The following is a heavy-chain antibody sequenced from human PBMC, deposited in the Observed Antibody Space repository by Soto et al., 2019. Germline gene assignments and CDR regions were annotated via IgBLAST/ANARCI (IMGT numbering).Heavy chain of an antibody. V-gene: IGHV3-23*01. CDR3: AARDYYDSSGYPPFYYYYGMDV. D-gene: IGHD3-22*01. J-gene: IGHJ6*02. CDR1: GFTFSSYA. CDR2: IGESGTPT. Sequence: GGSLRLSCAASGFTFSSYAMKWVRQAPGKGLEWVSLIGESGTPTYYADSVKGRFTISRDNSGNTLFLEMYSLRAEDTAVYYCAARDYYDSSGYPPFYYYYGMDVWGQGTTVTVSS.